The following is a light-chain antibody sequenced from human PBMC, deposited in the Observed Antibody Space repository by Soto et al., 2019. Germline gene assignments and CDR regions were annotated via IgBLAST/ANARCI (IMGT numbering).Light chain of an antibody. J-gene: IGLJ2*01. Sequence: QSALTQPASVSGSLGQSITISCTGTSSDVGLYNYVSWYQQHPGKDPKVVIFEVTKRPSRVSSRFSGSKSGNTASLTVSGLQSEDEGDYYCSSYTSSSTVLFGGGTKLTVL. CDR3: SSYTSSSTVL. V-gene: IGLV2-14*01. CDR1: SSDVGLYNY. CDR2: EVT.